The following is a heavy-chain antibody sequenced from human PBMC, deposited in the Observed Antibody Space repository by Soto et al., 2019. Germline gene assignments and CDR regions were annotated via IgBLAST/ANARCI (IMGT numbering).Heavy chain of an antibody. CDR1: GGSISSYY. CDR3: ARVVPAAYYFDY. V-gene: IGHV4-59*01. Sequence: PSETLSLTCTVSGGSISSYYWSWIRQPPGKGLEWIGYIYYSGSTNYNPSLKTRVTISADTSKNQFSLNLSSVTAAVTAVYYCARVVPAAYYFDYWGQRTLVTVSS. D-gene: IGHD2-2*01. J-gene: IGHJ4*02. CDR2: IYYSGST.